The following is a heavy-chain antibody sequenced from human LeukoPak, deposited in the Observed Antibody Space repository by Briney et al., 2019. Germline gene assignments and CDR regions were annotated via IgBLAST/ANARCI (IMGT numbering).Heavy chain of an antibody. CDR3: ARGKRRSYYDSSGYNDY. CDR1: GGSISSYY. D-gene: IGHD3-22*01. Sequence: SETLSLTCTVSGGSISSYYWSWIRQPPGKGLEWIGEINHSGSTNYNPSLKSRVTISVDTSKNQFSLKLSSVTAADTAVYYCARGKRRSYYDSSGYNDYWGQGTLVTVSS. J-gene: IGHJ4*02. CDR2: INHSGST. V-gene: IGHV4-34*01.